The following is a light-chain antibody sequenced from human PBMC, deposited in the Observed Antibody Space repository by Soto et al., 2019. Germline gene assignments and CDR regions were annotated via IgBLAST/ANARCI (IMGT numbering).Light chain of an antibody. J-gene: IGLJ2*01. V-gene: IGLV2-14*03. CDR2: DVN. Sequence: QSAPTQPASVSGSPGQSITISCTGTSSDIGGYNSVSWYQQHPGKAPKLMIYDVNNRPSGVSDRFSACKSGNTASLTISGLQAEDAADYYCSSYTSSTTPVVFGGGTKLTVL. CDR3: SSYTSSTTPVV. CDR1: SSDIGGYNS.